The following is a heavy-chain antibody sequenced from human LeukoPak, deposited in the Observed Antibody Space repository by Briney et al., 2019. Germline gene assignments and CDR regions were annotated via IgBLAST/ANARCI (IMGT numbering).Heavy chain of an antibody. CDR2: TYNSGRT. CDR3: ARRRRIGAAGGDGMDV. J-gene: IGHJ6*02. Sequence: PSETLSLTCTVSGGSMSNYYWTWIRQPPGQGLEWIGYTYNSGRTNYNPSLKSRVTISADTSKNQFSLKLDSVTAADTANYYCARRRRIGAAGGDGMDVWGQGTTVTVSS. V-gene: IGHV4-4*09. CDR1: GGSMSNYY. D-gene: IGHD6-13*01.